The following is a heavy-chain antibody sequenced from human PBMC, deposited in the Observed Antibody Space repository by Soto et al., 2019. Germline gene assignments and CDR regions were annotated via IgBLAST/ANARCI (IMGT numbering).Heavy chain of an antibody. D-gene: IGHD3-10*01. J-gene: IGHJ5*02. V-gene: IGHV6-1*01. CDR3: ARDLGEWFGELLRNWFDP. CDR2: TYYRSKWYN. Sequence: SQTLSLTCAISGDSVSSNSAAWNWIRQSPSRGLEWLGRTYYRSKWYNDYAVSVKSRITINPGTSKNQFSLQLNSVTPEDTAVYYCARDLGEWFGELLRNWFDPWGQGTLVTVSS. CDR1: GDSVSSNSAA.